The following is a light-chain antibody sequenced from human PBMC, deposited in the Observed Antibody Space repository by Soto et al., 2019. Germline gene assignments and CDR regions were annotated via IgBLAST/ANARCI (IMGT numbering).Light chain of an antibody. V-gene: IGKV2-30*01. Sequence: VLTQSPLSLPVTLGQPASMSCRSNESLLYGDGNTYLNWFHQRPGQSPRRLIYKVSNRDSGVSVRFSGSGSGTDFPLKIRKVEADEVGIFYCMRATRWPLTFGGGTKGETK. CDR3: MRATRWPLT. J-gene: IGKJ4*01. CDR2: KVS. CDR1: ESLLYGDGNTY.